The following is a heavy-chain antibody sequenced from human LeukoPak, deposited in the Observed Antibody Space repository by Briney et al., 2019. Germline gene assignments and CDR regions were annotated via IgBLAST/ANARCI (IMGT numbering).Heavy chain of an antibody. CDR1: EFTVNNHA. V-gene: IGHV3-23*01. J-gene: IGHJ6*02. D-gene: IGHD2-2*01. Sequence: GGSLRLSCAASEFTVNNHAMSWVRQAPGKGLEWVACISGSGVGPYYADSVKGRFTISRDNSKKMVYLEMNSLRAEDTALYFCAKDQFSTTMVIPAARLGLDVWGQGTTVTVSS. CDR2: ISGSGVGP. CDR3: AKDQFSTTMVIPAARLGLDV.